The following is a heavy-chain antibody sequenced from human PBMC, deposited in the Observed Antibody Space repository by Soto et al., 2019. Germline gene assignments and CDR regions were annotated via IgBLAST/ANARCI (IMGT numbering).Heavy chain of an antibody. CDR2: ISTENGNT. D-gene: IGHD3-22*01. CDR1: GYTFINNA. J-gene: IGHJ4*02. V-gene: IGHV1-18*04. Sequence: ASVKVSCKASGYTFINNAITWVRQAPGQGLEWMGWISTENGNTNYAQNLQGRVILARDRSTNTAYMELRSLRPEDTATYYCARDSSSGTFDNWGQGALVTVSS. CDR3: ARDSSSGTFDN.